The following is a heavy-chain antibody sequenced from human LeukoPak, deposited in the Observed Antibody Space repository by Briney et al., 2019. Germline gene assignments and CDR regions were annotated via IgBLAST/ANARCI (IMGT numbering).Heavy chain of an antibody. Sequence: GGSLRLPCAASGFTFSSYSMNWVRQAPGKGLEWVSYISSSSSTIYYADSVKGRFTISRDNAKNSLYLQMDSLRAEDTAVYYCARDYSYGDSIDYWGQGALVTVSS. J-gene: IGHJ4*02. V-gene: IGHV3-48*01. CDR1: GFTFSSYS. CDR2: ISSSSSTI. D-gene: IGHD4-17*01. CDR3: ARDYSYGDSIDY.